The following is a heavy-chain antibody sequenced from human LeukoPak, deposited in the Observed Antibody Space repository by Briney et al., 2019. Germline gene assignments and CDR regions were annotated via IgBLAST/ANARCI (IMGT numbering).Heavy chain of an antibody. CDR3: ARDPFLVVRREASDY. V-gene: IGHV1-2*02. CDR1: GYTFTGYY. CDR2: INPNSCGT. J-gene: IGHJ4*02. D-gene: IGHD3-10*01. Sequence: ASVKVSCKASGYTFTGYYMHWVRQAPGQGLEWMGWINPNSCGTNYAQKFQGRVTMPRNTYISTAYMELSTVRSDDTAVYYCARDPFLVVRREASDYWGQGTLVTVSS.